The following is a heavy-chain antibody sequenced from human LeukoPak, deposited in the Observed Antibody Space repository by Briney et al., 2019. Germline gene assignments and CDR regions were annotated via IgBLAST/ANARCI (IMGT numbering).Heavy chain of an antibody. CDR2: ISSSGSTI. J-gene: IGHJ4*02. D-gene: IGHD1-26*01. CDR3: AGRAMWELPPSY. CDR1: GFTFSDFY. V-gene: IGHV3-11*01. Sequence: QSGGPLRLSCAASGFTFSDFYMSWLRQAPGKGLEWLSYISSSGSTIYYADSVKGRFTISRDNAKNSVYLQMNSLRAEDTAVYYCAGRAMWELPPSYWGQGTLVTVSS.